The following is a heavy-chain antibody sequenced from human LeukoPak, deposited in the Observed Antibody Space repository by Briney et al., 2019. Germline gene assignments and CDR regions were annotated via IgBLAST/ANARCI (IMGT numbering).Heavy chain of an antibody. J-gene: IGHJ4*02. CDR2: INPGGGST. CDR1: GYTFTSYY. V-gene: IGHV1-46*01. CDR3: AREKTYYYDSSGYAY. Sequence: ASVKVSCKVSGYTFTSYYMHWVRQAPGQGLEWMGIINPGGGSTSYAQKFQGRVTMTRDTSTSTVYMELSSLRSEDTAVYYCAREKTYYYDSSGYAYWGQGTLVTVSS. D-gene: IGHD3-22*01.